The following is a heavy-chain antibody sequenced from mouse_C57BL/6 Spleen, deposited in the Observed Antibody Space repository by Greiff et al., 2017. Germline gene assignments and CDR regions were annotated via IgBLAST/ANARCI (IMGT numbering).Heavy chain of an antibody. CDR1: GFSLTSYG. Sequence: VQLQQSGPGLVQPSQSLSITCTVSGFSLTSYGVHWVRQSPGKGLEWLGVIWSGGSTDYNAAFISRLSISKDNSKSQVFFKMNSLQADDTAIYYCARNHITTVVALDYWGQGTTLTVSS. CDR2: IWSGGST. J-gene: IGHJ2*01. D-gene: IGHD1-1*01. CDR3: ARNHITTVVALDY. V-gene: IGHV2-2*01.